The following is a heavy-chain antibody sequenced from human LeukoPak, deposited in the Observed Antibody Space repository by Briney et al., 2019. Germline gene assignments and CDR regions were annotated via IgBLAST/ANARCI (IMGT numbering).Heavy chain of an antibody. CDR3: ARRYGWLSLDY. D-gene: IGHD3-22*01. CDR2: IYYSGST. V-gene: IGHV4-59*05. J-gene: IGHJ4*02. Sequence: SETLSLTCTVSGVSISSYYWSWIRQPPGKGLEWIGSIYYSGSTYYNPSLKSRVTISVDTSKNQFSLKLSSVTAADTAVYYCARRYGWLSLDYWGQGTLVTVSS. CDR1: GVSISSYY.